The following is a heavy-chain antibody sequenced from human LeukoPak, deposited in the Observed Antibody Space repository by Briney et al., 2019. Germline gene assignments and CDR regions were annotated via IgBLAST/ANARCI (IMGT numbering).Heavy chain of an antibody. CDR1: GFTFSSYA. Sequence: GGSLRLSWAASGFTFSSYAMSWVRQAPGKGLEWVSAISGSSGHTYYADSVKGRFTISRDNSKNTLYLQMNSLRAEDTAVYYCASQHDYVWGSYGYPFDYWGQGTLVTVSS. V-gene: IGHV3-23*01. D-gene: IGHD3-16*01. J-gene: IGHJ4*02. CDR3: ASQHDYVWGSYGYPFDY. CDR2: ISGSSGHT.